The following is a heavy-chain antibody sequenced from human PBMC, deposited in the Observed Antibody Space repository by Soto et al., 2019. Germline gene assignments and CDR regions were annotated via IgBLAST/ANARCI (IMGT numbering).Heavy chain of an antibody. CDR2: ISAYNGNT. D-gene: IGHD6-19*01. V-gene: IGHV1-18*04. CDR3: ALNTYSSGWYGFDY. Sequence: ASVEVSCKECGYTFASYGSSWVRQAPGQGLELMVCISAYNGNTNYAQKLQGRVTMTTDTSTSTAYMELRSLRSDDTAVYYCALNTYSSGWYGFDYWGQGTLVTVSS. CDR1: GYTFASYG. J-gene: IGHJ4*02.